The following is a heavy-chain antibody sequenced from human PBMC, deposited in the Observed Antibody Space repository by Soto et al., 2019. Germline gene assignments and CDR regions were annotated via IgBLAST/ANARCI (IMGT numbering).Heavy chain of an antibody. Sequence: SETLSLTCTVSGGSISSGGYYWSWIRQHPGKGLEWIGYIYYSGSTYYNPSLKSRVTISVDTSKNQFSLKLSSVTAADTAVYYCARDRGRYSSSWSQEVGWFDPWGQGTLVTVSS. CDR3: ARDRGRYSSSWSQEVGWFDP. J-gene: IGHJ5*02. D-gene: IGHD6-13*01. V-gene: IGHV4-31*03. CDR2: IYYSGST. CDR1: GGSISSGGYY.